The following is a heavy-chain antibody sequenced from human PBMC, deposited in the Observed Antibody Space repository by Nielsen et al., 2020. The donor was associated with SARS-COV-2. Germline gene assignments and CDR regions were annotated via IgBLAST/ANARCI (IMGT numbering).Heavy chain of an antibody. J-gene: IGHJ6*02. CDR2: INPSYGST. CDR1: GYTFTYYF. CDR3: SRAPSDYYGRDV. Sequence: ASVKVSCKASGYTFTYYFVHWVRQAPGQGLEWMGIINPSYGSTRYAQKVQGRVTMIRDTSTSTAYMELSSLRSEDKAVYYCSRAPSDYYGRDVWGQGTTVTVSS. V-gene: IGHV1-46*01.